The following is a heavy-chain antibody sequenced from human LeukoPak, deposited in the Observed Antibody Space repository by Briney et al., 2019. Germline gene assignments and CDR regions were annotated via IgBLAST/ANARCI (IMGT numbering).Heavy chain of an antibody. D-gene: IGHD6-19*01. J-gene: IGHJ4*02. CDR1: GYTFTTYG. CDR3: ARESKQWLVGTYFDY. CDR2: VSAYNGNT. Sequence: ASVKVSCKASGYTFTTYGISWVRQRPGQGLEWMGWVSAYNGNTNYAQKLQGRVAMTTDTSTSTAYMELRSLRSDDTAVYYCARESKQWLVGTYFDYWRQGTLVTVCS. V-gene: IGHV1-18*01.